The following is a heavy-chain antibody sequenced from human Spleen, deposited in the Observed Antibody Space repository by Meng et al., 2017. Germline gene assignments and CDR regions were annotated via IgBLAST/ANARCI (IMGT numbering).Heavy chain of an antibody. CDR1: GFTFSSYG. CDR2: IWYDGSNK. Sequence: GESLKISCAASGFTFSSYGMHWVRQAPGKGLEWVAVIWYDGSNKYYADSVKGRFTISRDNSKNTLYLQMNSLRDEDTAVYYCARRFDGSGWYYYYYGMDVWGQGTTVTVSS. V-gene: IGHV3-33*01. D-gene: IGHD6-19*01. J-gene: IGHJ6*02. CDR3: ARRFDGSGWYYYYYGMDV.